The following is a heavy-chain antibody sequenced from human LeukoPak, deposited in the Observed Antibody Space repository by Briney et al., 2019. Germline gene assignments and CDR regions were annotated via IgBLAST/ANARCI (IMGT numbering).Heavy chain of an antibody. CDR2: IYDSGST. CDR3: ARDRALRLGELSPHFDY. Sequence: PSETLSLTCTVSGGSIRSSYYYWGWIRQPPGKGLEWIGSIYDSGSTYYNPSLKSRVTISVDTSKNQFSLKLSSVTAADTAVYYCARDRALRLGELSPHFDYWGQGTLVTVSS. J-gene: IGHJ4*02. CDR1: GGSIRSSYYY. V-gene: IGHV4-39*07. D-gene: IGHD3-16*02.